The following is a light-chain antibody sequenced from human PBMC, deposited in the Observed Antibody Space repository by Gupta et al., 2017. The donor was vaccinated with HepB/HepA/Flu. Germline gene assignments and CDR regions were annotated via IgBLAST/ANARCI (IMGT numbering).Light chain of an antibody. CDR2: DVS. CDR3: SSYTSSSTVV. Sequence: QSAPTQPASVSCSPGQSIAISFPGTSSDVGGYNYVSWYQHHPGKAPKLMIYDVSTRPSGVSNRFSGSKSGNTASLTISGLQAEDEADYYCSSYTSSSTVVFGGGTKLTVL. CDR1: SSDVGGYNY. V-gene: IGLV2-14*03. J-gene: IGLJ2*01.